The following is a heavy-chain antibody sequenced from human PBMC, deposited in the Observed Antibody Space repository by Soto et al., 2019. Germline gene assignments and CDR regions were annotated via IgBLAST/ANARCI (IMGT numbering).Heavy chain of an antibody. CDR3: AKGDNLGPKTGYAFDP. D-gene: IGHD5-12*01. CDR2: TYFRSKWYN. Sequence: PQTLSLTCAISGDSVSSNTASWNWIRQSPSRGLEWLGRTYFRSKWYNDYAVSVKSRIIINPDTSNNQFSLQLNSVTPEDTAVYFCAKGDNLGPKTGYAFDPWGQGIMVTVS. V-gene: IGHV6-1*01. J-gene: IGHJ5*02. CDR1: GDSVSSNTAS.